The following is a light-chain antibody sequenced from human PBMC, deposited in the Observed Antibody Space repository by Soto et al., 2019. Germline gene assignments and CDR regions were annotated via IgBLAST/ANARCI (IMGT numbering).Light chain of an antibody. V-gene: IGKV3-20*01. J-gene: IGKJ4*01. CDR2: GAS. CDR3: QQYADSSPT. CDR1: HNVTGRF. Sequence: IVLTQSPGTLSLSPGESATLSCRASHNVTGRFLAWYHHKPGQSPRLLLYGASSRATGIPERCSGDGSGTDFTRHISRLEPDDFAMYFCQQYADSSPTFGGGTKLEIK.